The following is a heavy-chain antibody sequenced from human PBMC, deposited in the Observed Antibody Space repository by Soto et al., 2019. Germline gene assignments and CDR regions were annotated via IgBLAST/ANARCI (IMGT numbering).Heavy chain of an antibody. CDR2: IYYSGST. CDR1: GGSISSYY. D-gene: IGHD3-10*01. J-gene: IGHJ5*02. V-gene: IGHV4-59*08. CDR3: ARTSPRGSGTWFDP. Sequence: PSETLSLTCTVSGGSISSYYWNWIRQPPGKGLEWIGYIYYSGSTNYNPSLKSRVTISVDTSKNQLSLKLSSVTAADSAVYYCARTSPRGSGTWFDPWGQGTLVTVSS.